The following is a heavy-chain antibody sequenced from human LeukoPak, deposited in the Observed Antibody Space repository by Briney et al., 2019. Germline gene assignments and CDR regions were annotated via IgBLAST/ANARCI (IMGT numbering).Heavy chain of an antibody. CDR1: GYTFTGYY. CDR3: ARYSGSYYGVDY. D-gene: IGHD1-26*01. J-gene: IGHJ4*02. V-gene: IGHV1-8*03. CDR2: MNPNSGNT. Sequence: GASVKVSCKASGYTFTGYYMHWVRQATGQGLEWMGWMNPNSGNTGYAQKFQGRVTITRNTSISTAYMELSSLRSEDTAVYYCARYSGSYYGVDYWGQGTLVTVSS.